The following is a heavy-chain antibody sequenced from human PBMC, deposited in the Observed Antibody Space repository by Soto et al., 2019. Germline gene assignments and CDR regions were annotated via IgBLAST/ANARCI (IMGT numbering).Heavy chain of an antibody. D-gene: IGHD5-12*01. CDR2: IIPILGIA. CDR1: GGTFSSYT. J-gene: IGHJ6*02. V-gene: IGHV1-69*02. CDR3: AKKSGYDLFYYYYGMDV. Sequence: SVKVSCKASGGTFSSYTISWVRQAPGQGLEWMGRIIPILGIANYAQKFQGRVTITADKSTSTAYMELSSLRSEDTAVYYCAKKSGYDLFYYYYGMDVWGQGTTVTVSS.